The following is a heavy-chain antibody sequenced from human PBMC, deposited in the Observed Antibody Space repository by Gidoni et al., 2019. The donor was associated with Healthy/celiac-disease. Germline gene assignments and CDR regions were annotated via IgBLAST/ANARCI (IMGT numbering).Heavy chain of an antibody. CDR1: GFTFSSYA. D-gene: IGHD3-22*01. V-gene: IGHV3-30-3*01. CDR2: ISYDGSNK. Sequence: QVQLVESGGGVVQPGRSLRLSCAASGFTFSSYAKHWVRQAPGKGLEWVAVISYDGSNKYYADSVKGRFTISRDNSKNTLYLQMNSLRAEDTAVYYCARDESRYYDSSGYYFHWGQGTLVTVSS. J-gene: IGHJ4*02. CDR3: ARDESRYYDSSGYYFH.